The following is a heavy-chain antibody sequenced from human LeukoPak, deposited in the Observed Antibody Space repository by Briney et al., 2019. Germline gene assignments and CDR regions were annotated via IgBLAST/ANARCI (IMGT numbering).Heavy chain of an antibody. CDR2: ISGSGGST. CDR1: GFTFSSYG. CDR3: AKGRYYYGSGSYYTIDY. D-gene: IGHD3-10*01. J-gene: IGHJ4*02. V-gene: IGHV3-23*01. Sequence: PGGTLRLSCAASGFTFSSYGMSWVRQAPGKGLEWVSAISGSGGSTYYADSVKGRLTISRDNSKNTLYLQMNSLRAEDTAVYYCAKGRYYYGSGSYYTIDYWGQGTLVTVSS.